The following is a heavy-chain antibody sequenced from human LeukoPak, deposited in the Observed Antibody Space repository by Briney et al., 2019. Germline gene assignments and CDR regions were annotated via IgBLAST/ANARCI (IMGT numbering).Heavy chain of an antibody. CDR3: ARVVHSSGYTIDY. CDR2: ITSGSSYR. D-gene: IGHD3-22*01. J-gene: IGHJ4*02. V-gene: IGHV3-21*01. CDR1: GFTFNNYA. Sequence: GRSLRLSCAASGFTFNNYAMNWVRQAPGKGLEWVSSITSGSSYRFYADSVKGRFTISRDNSKNTLYLQMNSLRAEDTAVYYCARVVHSSGYTIDYWGQGTLVTVSS.